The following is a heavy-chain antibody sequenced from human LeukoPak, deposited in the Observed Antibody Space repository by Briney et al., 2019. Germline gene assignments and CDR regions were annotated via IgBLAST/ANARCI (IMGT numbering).Heavy chain of an antibody. D-gene: IGHD1-26*01. Sequence: ASVKVSCKASGYTFTGYYMHWVRQAPGQGLEWMGWINPNSGGTNYAQKFQGRVTMTRDTSISTAYMELSRLRSDDTAVYYCARAYRVGAPLHFQHWGQGTLVTVSS. CDR2: INPNSGGT. V-gene: IGHV1-2*02. CDR1: GYTFTGYY. CDR3: ARAYRVGAPLHFQH. J-gene: IGHJ1*01.